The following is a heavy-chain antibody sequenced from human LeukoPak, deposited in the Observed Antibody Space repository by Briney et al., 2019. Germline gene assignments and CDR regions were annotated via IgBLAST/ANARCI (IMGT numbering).Heavy chain of an antibody. J-gene: IGHJ4*02. Sequence: GESLKISCKGSGYSFTSYWIGWVRQMPGKGLEWMGIIYPGDSDTRYSPSFQGQATISADKSISTAYLQWSSLKASDTAMYYCARFFFGTGVRGVITTPKGDYFDYWGQGTLVTVSS. D-gene: IGHD3-10*01. CDR2: IYPGDSDT. CDR1: GYSFTSYW. CDR3: ARFFFGTGVRGVITTPKGDYFDY. V-gene: IGHV5-51*01.